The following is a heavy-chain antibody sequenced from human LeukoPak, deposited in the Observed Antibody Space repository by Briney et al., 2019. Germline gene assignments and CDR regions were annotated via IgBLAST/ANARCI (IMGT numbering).Heavy chain of an antibody. Sequence: PGGSLRLSCAASGFTFSSYWMSWVRQAPGKGLEWVANIKQDGSEKYYVASVKGRFTISRDNAKNSLYLQMNSLRAEDTAVYYCARDGYSSGWYVGDAFDIWGQGTMVTVSS. CDR1: GFTFSSYW. CDR2: IKQDGSEK. V-gene: IGHV3-7*01. J-gene: IGHJ3*02. D-gene: IGHD6-19*01. CDR3: ARDGYSSGWYVGDAFDI.